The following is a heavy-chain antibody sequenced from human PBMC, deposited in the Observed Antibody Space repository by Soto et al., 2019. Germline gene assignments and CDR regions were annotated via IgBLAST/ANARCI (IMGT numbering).Heavy chain of an antibody. CDR3: SRDKGERVAYGMDV. CDR1: GFTVSSSE. J-gene: IGHJ6*02. V-gene: IGHV3-48*03. D-gene: IGHD3-16*01. Sequence: EVQLVESGGGLVQPGGSLRLSCTASGFTVSSSEMNWVRQAPGKGLEWVSYINEDGTTFYADSVRGRFTISRDSAENSLFLQMNRLRAGDTAVYYCSRDKGERVAYGMDVWGQGTTVTVSS. CDR2: INEDGTT.